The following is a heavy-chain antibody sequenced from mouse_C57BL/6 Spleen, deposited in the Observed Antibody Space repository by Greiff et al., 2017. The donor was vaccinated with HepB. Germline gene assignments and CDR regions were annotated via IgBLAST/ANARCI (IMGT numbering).Heavy chain of an antibody. Sequence: EVQLMESGGGLVQPGGSLKLSCAASGFTFSDYYMYWVRQTPEKRLEWVAYISNGGGSTYYPDTVKGRFTISRDNAKNTLYLQMSRLKSEDTAMYYCARHYSNYYWYFDVWGTGTTVTVSS. V-gene: IGHV5-12*01. D-gene: IGHD2-5*01. CDR3: ARHYSNYYWYFDV. J-gene: IGHJ1*03. CDR1: GFTFSDYY. CDR2: ISNGGGST.